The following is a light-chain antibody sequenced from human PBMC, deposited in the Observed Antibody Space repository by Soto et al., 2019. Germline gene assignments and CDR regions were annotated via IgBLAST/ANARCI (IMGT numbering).Light chain of an antibody. CDR1: SSDVGGYNY. CDR3: SSYTSSSTRVV. J-gene: IGLJ2*01. V-gene: IGLV2-14*01. Sequence: QSALTQPASVSGSPGQSITISCTGTSSDVGGYNYVSWYQQHPGKAPKLMIYEVSNRPSGVSNRFSGSKSGNTASLTISGLQAEDEADYYCSSYTSSSTRVVFGGGTQVTVL. CDR2: EVS.